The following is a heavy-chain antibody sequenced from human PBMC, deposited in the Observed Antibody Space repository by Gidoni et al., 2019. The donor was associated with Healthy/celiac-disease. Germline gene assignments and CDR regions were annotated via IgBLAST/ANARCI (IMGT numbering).Heavy chain of an antibody. CDR2: IYHSGST. CDR3: ARDLSPLLGHDAFDI. CDR1: GGSISSSNW. V-gene: IGHV4-4*02. Sequence: QVQLQESGPGLVKPSGTLSLTCAVSGGSISSSNWWRWVRQPPGKGLEWIGEIYHSGSTNYNPSLKSRVTISVDKSKNQFSLKLSSVTAADTAVYYCARDLSPLLGHDAFDIWGQGTMVTVSS. D-gene: IGHD1-26*01. J-gene: IGHJ3*02.